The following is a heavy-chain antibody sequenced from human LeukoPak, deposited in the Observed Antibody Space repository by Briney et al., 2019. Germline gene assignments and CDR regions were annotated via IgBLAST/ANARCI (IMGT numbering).Heavy chain of an antibody. CDR2: IRYDGSNK. CDR1: GFTFSSYG. V-gene: IGHV3-30*02. CDR3: AKDPSFRPGYFDY. J-gene: IGHJ4*02. Sequence: GGSLRLSCAASGFTFSSYGMHWVRQAPGKGLEWVACIRYDGSNKYYADSVKGRFTISRDNSKNTLYLQMSSLRAEDTAVYYCAKDPSFRPGYFDYWGQGTLVTVSS.